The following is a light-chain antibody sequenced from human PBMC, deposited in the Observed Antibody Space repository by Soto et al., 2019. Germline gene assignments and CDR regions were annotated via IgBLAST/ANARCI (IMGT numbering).Light chain of an antibody. CDR1: NIGTKR. V-gene: IGLV3-21*02. CDR3: QVWDSSSDNYV. CDR2: DDS. Sequence: SYELTQPPSVSVAPGQTARITCGGNNIGTKRVHWYQQKPGQAPVMLVYDDSGRPSGIPARFSGSNSGNTATLTISRVEAEDEADYYCQVWDSSSDNYVLGHGTKVTVL. J-gene: IGLJ1*01.